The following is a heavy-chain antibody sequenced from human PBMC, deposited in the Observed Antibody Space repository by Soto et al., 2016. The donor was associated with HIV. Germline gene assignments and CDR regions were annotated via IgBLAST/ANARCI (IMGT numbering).Heavy chain of an antibody. V-gene: IGHV3-11*05. CDR3: ARDNISGWSGVDF. CDR1: GFTFIDHY. D-gene: IGHD6-19*01. J-gene: IGHJ4*02. Sequence: VQLVESGGGLVKPGGSLRLSCAASGFTFIDHYMTWIRQAPGKGLEWVSYISTNSGYTNYADSVKGRFTISRDNAKNSLYLQMNSLRAEDTAVYYCARDNISGWSGVDFWGQGNPGRRLL. CDR2: ISTNSGYT.